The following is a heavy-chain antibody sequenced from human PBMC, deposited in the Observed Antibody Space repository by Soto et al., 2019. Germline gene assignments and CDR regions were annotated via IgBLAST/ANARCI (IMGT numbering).Heavy chain of an antibody. CDR3: ARDGYRSSTSCSLYGMDV. J-gene: IGHJ6*02. Sequence: SSVKVSCKASGGTFSSYAISWVRQAPGQGLEWMGGIIPIFGTANYAQKFQGRVTITADESTSTAYMELSSLRSEDTAVYYCARDGYRSSTSCSLYGMDVWGQGTTVTVSS. CDR2: IIPIFGTA. CDR1: GGTFSSYA. V-gene: IGHV1-69*13. D-gene: IGHD2-2*03.